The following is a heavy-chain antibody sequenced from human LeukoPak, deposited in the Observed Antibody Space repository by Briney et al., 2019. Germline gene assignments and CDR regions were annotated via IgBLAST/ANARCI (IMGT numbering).Heavy chain of an antibody. D-gene: IGHD5/OR15-5a*01. J-gene: IGHJ4*02. CDR1: KFTVTDFY. CDR3: ARGRSVYYLDY. CDR2: INPNSGGT. Sequence: ASVKVSCKASKFTVTDFYMHWVRQAPGQGLEWMVWINPNSGGTNYAQKFQGRVTMTSDTSINTAYMELTRLRSDDTAVYYCARGRSVYYLDYWGQGTLVTVSS. V-gene: IGHV1-2*02.